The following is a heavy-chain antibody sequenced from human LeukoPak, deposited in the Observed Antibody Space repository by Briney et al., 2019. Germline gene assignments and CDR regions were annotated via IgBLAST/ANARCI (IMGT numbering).Heavy chain of an antibody. CDR3: ARAVSGRFDY. CDR2: IYYSGST. Sequence: SETLSLTCTVSGGSISSYYWSWIRQPAGKGLEWTGYIYYSGSTNYNPSLNSRVTISVDTSKNPFSLRLSSVTAADTAIYYCARAVSGRFDYWGQGTLVTVSS. CDR1: GGSISSYY. J-gene: IGHJ4*02. D-gene: IGHD6-19*01. V-gene: IGHV4-59*08.